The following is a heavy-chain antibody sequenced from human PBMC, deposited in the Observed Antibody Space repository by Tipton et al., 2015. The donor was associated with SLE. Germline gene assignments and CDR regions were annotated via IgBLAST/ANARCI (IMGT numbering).Heavy chain of an antibody. J-gene: IGHJ4*02. CDR1: GVSISDHS. CDR2: ISYSGGS. V-gene: IGHV4-59*08. Sequence: TLSLTCTVSGVSISDHSWGWIRQLPGKGLEWIGHISYSGGSNYNPSLKSQVTISLDTSKNQVSLKVSSVTAADTAVYYCARRFRDSYYFDYWGQGTLVTVSS. CDR3: ARRFRDSYYFDY.